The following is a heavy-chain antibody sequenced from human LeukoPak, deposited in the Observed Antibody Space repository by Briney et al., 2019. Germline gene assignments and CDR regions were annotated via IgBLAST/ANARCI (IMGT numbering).Heavy chain of an antibody. CDR3: AKKESPNYYGSGSYYYYGMDV. CDR1: GFTVDSHY. Sequence: GGSLRLSCAASGFTVDSHYMTWVRQAPGKGLEWVSAISGSGGSTYYADSVKGRFTISRDNSKNTLYLQMNSLRAEDTAVYYCAKKESPNYYGSGSYYYYGMDVWGQGTTVTVSS. V-gene: IGHV3-23*01. CDR2: ISGSGGST. D-gene: IGHD3-10*01. J-gene: IGHJ6*02.